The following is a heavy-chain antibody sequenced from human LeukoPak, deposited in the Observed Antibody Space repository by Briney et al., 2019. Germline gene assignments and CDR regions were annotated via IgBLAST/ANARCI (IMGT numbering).Heavy chain of an antibody. Sequence: ASVKVSCKASGYTFTSYGISWVRQAPGQGLEWMGWISAYNGNTNYVQKLQGRVTMTTDTSTSTAYMELRSLRSDDTAVYYCARDGYYDSSGYYLNWFDPWGQGTLVTVSS. CDR3: ARDGYYDSSGYYLNWFDP. J-gene: IGHJ5*02. CDR1: GYTFTSYG. CDR2: ISAYNGNT. D-gene: IGHD3-22*01. V-gene: IGHV1-18*01.